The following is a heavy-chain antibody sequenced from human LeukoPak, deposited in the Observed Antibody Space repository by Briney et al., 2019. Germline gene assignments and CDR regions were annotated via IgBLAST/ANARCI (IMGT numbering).Heavy chain of an antibody. J-gene: IGHJ5*02. V-gene: IGHV4-39*01. D-gene: IGHD3-22*01. CDR3: ASGPKMGYYDSSGYYYVNWFDP. CDR2: IYYRGST. CDR1: GGSISSSSYY. Sequence: SETLSLTCTVSGGSISSSSYYWGWIRQPPGKGLEWIGHIYYRGSTYYNPSLKSRVTISVDTSKNQFSLKLSSVTAADTAVYYCASGPKMGYYDSSGYYYVNWFDPWGQGTLVTVSS.